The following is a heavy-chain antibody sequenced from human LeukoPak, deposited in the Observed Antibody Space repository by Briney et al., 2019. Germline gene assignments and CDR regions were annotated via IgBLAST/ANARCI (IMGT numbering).Heavy chain of an antibody. CDR1: GFTLSSYG. Sequence: GGSLRLSCAASGFTLSSYGMHWVRQAPGKGLEWVAVISYDGSNKYYADSVKGRFTISRDNSKNTLYLQMNSLRAEDTAVYYCAKDPYGSGSYYISLQYYFDYWGQGTLVTVSS. D-gene: IGHD3-10*01. J-gene: IGHJ4*02. CDR3: AKDPYGSGSYYISLQYYFDY. CDR2: ISYDGSNK. V-gene: IGHV3-30*18.